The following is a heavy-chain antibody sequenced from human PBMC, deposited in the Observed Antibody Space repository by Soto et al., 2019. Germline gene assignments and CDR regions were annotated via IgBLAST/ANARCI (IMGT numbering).Heavy chain of an antibody. J-gene: IGHJ6*02. CDR2: IYHAGSV. V-gene: IGHV4-38-2*01. CDR3: ARTFDYYGMDV. CDR1: GYSIASGYY. Sequence: PSETLSLTCAVSGYSIASGYYWAWIRQSPGKGLEWIGSIYHAGSVYYNPSLNSRVAVSLDTSKNHSSLKLTSVTAADTAVYYCARTFDYYGMDVWGQGTTVTV.